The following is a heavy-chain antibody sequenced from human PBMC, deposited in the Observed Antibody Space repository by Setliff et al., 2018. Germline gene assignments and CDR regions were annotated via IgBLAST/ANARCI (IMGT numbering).Heavy chain of an antibody. J-gene: IGHJ4*02. D-gene: IGHD5-12*01. CDR3: ARGGTFRYFDY. CDR2: IYTSWST. V-gene: IGHV4-61*09. CDR1: GGSISGGFYY. Sequence: SETLSLTCTVSGGSISGGFYYWSWIRQPAGKGLEWIGQIYTSWSTNYNPSLKSRVTISLDTSKNQFSLRLSSVTAADTAVYYCARGGTFRYFDYWGQGTPVTVSS.